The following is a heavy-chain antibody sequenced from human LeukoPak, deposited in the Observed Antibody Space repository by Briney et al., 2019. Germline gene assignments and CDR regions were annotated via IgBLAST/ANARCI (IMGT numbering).Heavy chain of an antibody. CDR2: IYHSGST. Sequence: SETLSLTCAVSGYSISSGYYWGWIRQPPGKGLEWIGSIYHSGSTYYNPSLKSRVTISVDTSKNQFSLKLSSVTAADTAVYYCARDPPPSYCGGDCPIYYYYMDVWGKGTTVTVSS. CDR3: ARDPPPSYCGGDCPIYYYYMDV. V-gene: IGHV4-38-2*02. D-gene: IGHD2-21*02. J-gene: IGHJ6*03. CDR1: GYSISSGYY.